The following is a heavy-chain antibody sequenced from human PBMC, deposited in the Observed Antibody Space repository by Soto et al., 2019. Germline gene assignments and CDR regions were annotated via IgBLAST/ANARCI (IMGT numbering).Heavy chain of an antibody. D-gene: IGHD3-3*01. Sequence: SQTLSLTCAISGDSVSSNSAAWNWIRQSPSRGLEWLGRTYYRSKWYNDYAVSVKSRITINPDTSKNQFSLQLNSVTPEDTAFYFFASGGMTIFGVVISFFDYWGQGTLVTASS. CDR1: GDSVSSNSAA. CDR2: TYYRSKWYN. CDR3: ASGGMTIFGVVISFFDY. J-gene: IGHJ4*02. V-gene: IGHV6-1*01.